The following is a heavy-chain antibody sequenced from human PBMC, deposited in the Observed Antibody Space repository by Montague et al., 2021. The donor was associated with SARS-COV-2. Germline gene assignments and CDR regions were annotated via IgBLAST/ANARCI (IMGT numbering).Heavy chain of an antibody. V-gene: IGHV4-39*01. J-gene: IGHJ4*02. CDR2: IYYSGST. CDR1: GGSISSSSYY. D-gene: IGHD5-12*01. Sequence: SETLSLTCTVSGGSISSSSYYWGWIRQPPGKGLEWIGSIYYSGSTYYNPSLKSRVTISVDTSKNQFSLKLSSVTAADTAVYYCASHERQWLRLYPYYFDYWGQGTLVTVSP. CDR3: ASHERQWLRLYPYYFDY.